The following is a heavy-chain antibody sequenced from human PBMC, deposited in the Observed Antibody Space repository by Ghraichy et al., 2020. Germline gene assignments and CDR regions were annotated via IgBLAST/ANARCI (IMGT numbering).Heavy chain of an antibody. CDR2: IYYSGST. D-gene: IGHD6-13*01. V-gene: IGHV4-31*03. J-gene: IGHJ6*03. CDR1: GGSFSIGGFY. CDR3: ARAKGSISWYDRFDYYYYMDV. Sequence: SETLSLTCTVSGGSFSIGGFYWTWIRQLPGKGLEWIGYIYYSGSTYYNPSLKSRLTISLDTSKNQFSLRLSSVTAADTAMYYCARAKGSISWYDRFDYYYYMDVWGKGTTVTVSS.